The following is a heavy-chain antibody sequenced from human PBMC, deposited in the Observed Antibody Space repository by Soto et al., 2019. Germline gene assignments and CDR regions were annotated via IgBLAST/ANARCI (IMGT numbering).Heavy chain of an antibody. CDR1: GFTFSSYA. D-gene: IGHD2-15*01. J-gene: IGHJ3*02. Sequence: LSCAASGFTFSSYAMSWVRQAPGKGLEWVSSISGNSGSTYYADFVRGRFTISRDKSKNTLYLQMNSLRAEDTAVYYCAKDIVVVVAAGDAFDIWGQGTMVTVSS. V-gene: IGHV3-23*01. CDR3: AKDIVVVVAAGDAFDI. CDR2: ISGNSGST.